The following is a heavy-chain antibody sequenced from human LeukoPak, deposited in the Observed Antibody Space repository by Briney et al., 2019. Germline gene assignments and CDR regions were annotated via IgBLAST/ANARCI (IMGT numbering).Heavy chain of an antibody. Sequence: SETLSLTCTVSSGSIRSGSYYCSWIRQPAGRGLEWIGRIYTIGSTNYNPYLKSRVTISVDTSKNQFSLKLSSVTAADTAVYYCARGLYYYDSSGSPPYYYYYMDVWGKGTTVTVSS. CDR1: SGSIRSGSYY. D-gene: IGHD3-22*01. CDR2: IYTIGST. J-gene: IGHJ6*03. CDR3: ARGLYYYDSSGSPPYYYYYMDV. V-gene: IGHV4-61*02.